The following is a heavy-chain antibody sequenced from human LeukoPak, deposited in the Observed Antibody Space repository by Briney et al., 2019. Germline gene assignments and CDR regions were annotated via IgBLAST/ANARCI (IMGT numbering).Heavy chain of an antibody. CDR2: IYSGGGT. CDR3: ARVPFYDFWNGPGYFDY. CDR1: GFTVSSYY. J-gene: IGHJ4*02. Sequence: GGSLRLSCAASGFTVSSYYMTWVRQAPGEGLELVSVIYSGGGTYYADSGKGRFTISRDSYENTLYLQMNSLRAEDTAVYFCARVPFYDFWNGPGYFDYWGQGILATVSP. D-gene: IGHD3-3*01. V-gene: IGHV3-66*01.